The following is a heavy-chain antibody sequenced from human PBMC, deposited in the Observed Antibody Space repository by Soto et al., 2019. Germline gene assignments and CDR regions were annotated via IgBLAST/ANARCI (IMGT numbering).Heavy chain of an antibody. CDR1: GYTFTSYG. J-gene: IGHJ5*02. D-gene: IGHD6-19*01. Sequence: GASVKVSCKASGYTFTSYGISWVRQAPGQGLEWMGWISSYNGNTNYAQKLQDRVTMTTDTSTSTAYMELRSLRSDDTAVYYCARDLVLAVAGSDNWFDPGGQGTLVTVSS. V-gene: IGHV1-18*04. CDR3: ARDLVLAVAGSDNWFDP. CDR2: ISSYNGNT.